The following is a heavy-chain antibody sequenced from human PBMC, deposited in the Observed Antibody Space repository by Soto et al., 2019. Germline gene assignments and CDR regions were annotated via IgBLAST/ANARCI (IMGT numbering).Heavy chain of an antibody. D-gene: IGHD6-19*01. J-gene: IGHJ4*02. CDR3: ARGRGHSSGWYGDY. Sequence: QVQLVQSGAEVKKPGASVKVSCKASGYTFTSYDITWVRQATGQGLEWMGWMNPNSGNTGYAQKFQGRVTMTRNTSIRTAYMELSSLRAEDTAVYYCARGRGHSSGWYGDYWGQGTLVTVSS. V-gene: IGHV1-8*01. CDR2: MNPNSGNT. CDR1: GYTFTSYD.